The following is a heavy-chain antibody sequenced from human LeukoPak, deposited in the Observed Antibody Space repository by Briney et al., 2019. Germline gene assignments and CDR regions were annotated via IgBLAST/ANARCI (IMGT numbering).Heavy chain of an antibody. Sequence: SETLSLTCTVSGGSISSHYWNWIRQPPGKGLEWIGYIYYSGSTNYNPSLKSRVIISVDTSKNQFSLKLSSVTAADTAVYYCARETTVVTPGRSDVFDIWGQGTMVTVSS. CDR1: GGSISSHY. D-gene: IGHD4-23*01. CDR2: IYYSGST. J-gene: IGHJ3*02. CDR3: ARETTVVTPGRSDVFDI. V-gene: IGHV4-59*11.